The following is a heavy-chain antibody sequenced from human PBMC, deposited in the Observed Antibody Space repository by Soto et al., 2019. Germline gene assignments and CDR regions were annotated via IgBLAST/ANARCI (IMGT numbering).Heavy chain of an antibody. CDR3: AKGATSSWQTFDN. D-gene: IGHD6-13*01. CDR2: INSSSTNT. J-gene: IGHJ4*02. V-gene: IGHV3-11*05. CDR1: GFTFSDYY. Sequence: PGGSLRLSCVASGFTFSDYYMSWIRQAPGKGLEWVSFINSSSTNTDYADSVKGRFTISRDNSKNTLYMQMNSLRAEDTAVYYCAKGATSSWQTFDNWGQGTLVTVSS.